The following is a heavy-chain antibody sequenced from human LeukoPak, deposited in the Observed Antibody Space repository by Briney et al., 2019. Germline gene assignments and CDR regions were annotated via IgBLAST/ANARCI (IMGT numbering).Heavy chain of an antibody. CDR2: ISVYNGNT. CDR1: GYAFTNYA. J-gene: IGHJ4*02. D-gene: IGHD2-2*01. CDR3: ARGYCSSATCRHFDY. Sequence: GASVKVSCKASGYAFTNYAISWVRQAPGQGLEWMGWISVYNGNTNYAQKLQGRVTMTADTSTTTAYTELRSLRSDDTAVYYCARGYCSSATCRHFDYWGQGALVTVSS. V-gene: IGHV1-18*01.